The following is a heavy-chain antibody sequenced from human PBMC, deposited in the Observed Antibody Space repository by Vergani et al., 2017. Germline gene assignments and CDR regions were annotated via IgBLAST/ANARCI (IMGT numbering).Heavy chain of an antibody. D-gene: IGHD6-13*01. CDR2: IYYSGST. CDR3: ARHKEQLVPGNYYYYYYMDV. J-gene: IGHJ6*03. Sequence: QLQLQESNPGLVKPSETLSLTCTVSGGSIRSTFYYWGWIRQPPGKGLEWIGTIYYSGSTYYNPSLKSRVTISVDTSKNQFSLKLNSVTAADTAVYYCARHKEQLVPGNYYYYYYMDVWVKGTTVTVSS. CDR1: GGSIRSTFYY. V-gene: IGHV4-39*01.